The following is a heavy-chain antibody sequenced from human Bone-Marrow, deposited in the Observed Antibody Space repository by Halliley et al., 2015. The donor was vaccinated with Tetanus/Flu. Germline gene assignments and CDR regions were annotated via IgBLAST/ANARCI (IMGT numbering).Heavy chain of an antibody. D-gene: IGHD3-16*01. Sequence: LRPSCTVSGGSISTYYWSWIRQPPGKGLEWIGYIFYSGSTNYNPSLKSRVTISVDTSKNQFSLKLSSVTAADTAVYYCARDQKEGAPDYWGQGTLVTVSS. V-gene: IGHV4-59*01. CDR3: ARDQKEGAPDY. J-gene: IGHJ4*02. CDR2: IFYSGST. CDR1: GGSISTYY.